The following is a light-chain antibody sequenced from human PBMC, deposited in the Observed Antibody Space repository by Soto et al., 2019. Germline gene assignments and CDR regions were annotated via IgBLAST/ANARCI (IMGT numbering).Light chain of an antibody. Sequence: EIVMTQSPATLSVSPGERATLSCRASQSISSHLVWYQQKPGQAPRLVIYGASTRVTGIPARFSGSGSGTEFTLTISSLQSEDFAVYYCQQYNNWPPITFGQGTRLEI. CDR2: GAS. J-gene: IGKJ5*01. CDR3: QQYNNWPPIT. V-gene: IGKV3D-15*01. CDR1: QSISSH.